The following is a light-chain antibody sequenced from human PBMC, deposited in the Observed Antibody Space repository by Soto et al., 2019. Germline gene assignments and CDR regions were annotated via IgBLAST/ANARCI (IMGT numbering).Light chain of an antibody. V-gene: IGLV2-14*01. Sequence: QSALTQPASVSGSPGQSITISCTGTSSDVGGYNYVSWYQQQPGKAPNLMIYDFTNRPSGVSHRFSGSKSGNTAFLTISGLQAEDDADYYCNSYTSSSTYVFGTGTKLTVL. CDR1: SSDVGGYNY. CDR3: NSYTSSSTYV. J-gene: IGLJ1*01. CDR2: DFT.